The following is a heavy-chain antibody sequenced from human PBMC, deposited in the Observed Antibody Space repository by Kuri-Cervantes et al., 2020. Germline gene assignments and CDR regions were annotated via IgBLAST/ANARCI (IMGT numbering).Heavy chain of an antibody. CDR2: IYSGGRT. CDR1: GFTFSSYA. J-gene: IGHJ5*02. CDR3: AKDVDYYGSGSYYNSWFDP. Sequence: GESLKISCAASGFTFSSYAMSWVRQAPGKGLEWVSVIYSGGRTDYADSVKGRFTISRDNSKNTLYLQMNSLRAEDTAVYYCAKDVDYYGSGSYYNSWFDPWGQGTLVTVSS. D-gene: IGHD3-10*01. V-gene: IGHV3-23*03.